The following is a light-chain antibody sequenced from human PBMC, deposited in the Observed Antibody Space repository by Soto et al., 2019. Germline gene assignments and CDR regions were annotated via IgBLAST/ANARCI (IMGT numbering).Light chain of an antibody. Sequence: QSALTQPRSVSGSPGQSVTISCTGTRTDVGGYNYVSWYQQHPGKAPKLIIYDVSQRPSGVPDRFSGSKSGNTASLTISGLQAEDEADYYCCSYAGSSLVVFGGGTKDTVL. CDR2: DVS. J-gene: IGLJ2*01. CDR1: RTDVGGYNY. CDR3: CSYAGSSLVV. V-gene: IGLV2-11*01.